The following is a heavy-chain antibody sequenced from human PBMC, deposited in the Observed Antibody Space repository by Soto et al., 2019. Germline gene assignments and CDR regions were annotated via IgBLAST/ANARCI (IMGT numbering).Heavy chain of an antibody. CDR3: ARDHYGPGWFDP. Sequence: GGSLRLSCAASGFTFSSYAMSWVRQAPGKGLEWVSAISSSSSYTNYADSVKGRFTISRDNAKNSLYLQTNSLRAEDTAVYYCARDHYGPGWFDPWGQGTLVTVSS. D-gene: IGHD3-10*01. CDR2: ISSSSSYT. V-gene: IGHV3-21*04. J-gene: IGHJ5*02. CDR1: GFTFSSYA.